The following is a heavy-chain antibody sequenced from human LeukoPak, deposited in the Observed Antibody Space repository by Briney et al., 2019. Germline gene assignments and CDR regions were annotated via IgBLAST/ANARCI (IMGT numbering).Heavy chain of an antibody. CDR3: AREIVSSNSFDN. D-gene: IGHD2-2*01. J-gene: IGHJ4*02. CDR2: ISSAGGYI. Sequence: GGSLRLSCAASGFTFSSYTLNWVRQAPGRGLEWVSSISSAGGYIYYADSVKGRFTISRDNAKNSLYLQMNSLRAVDTAVYYCAREIVSSNSFDNWGQGTLVTVSS. CDR1: GFTFSSYT. V-gene: IGHV3-21*01.